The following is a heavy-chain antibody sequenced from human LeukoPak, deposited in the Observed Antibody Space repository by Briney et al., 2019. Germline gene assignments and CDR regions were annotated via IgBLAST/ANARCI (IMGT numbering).Heavy chain of an antibody. V-gene: IGHV3-30*04. CDR3: AKDSLDY. J-gene: IGHJ4*02. CDR1: GFIFSSYA. CDR2: ISYDGSNK. Sequence: AGGSLRLSCAASGFIFSSYAMHWVRQAPGKGLEWVAVISYDGSNKYYADSVKGRFTISRDNSKNTLYLQMNSLRAEDTAVYYCAKDSLDYWGQGTLVTVSS.